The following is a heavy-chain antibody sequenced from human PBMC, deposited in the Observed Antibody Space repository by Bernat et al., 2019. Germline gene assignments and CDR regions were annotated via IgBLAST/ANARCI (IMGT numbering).Heavy chain of an antibody. CDR3: AKEGYDFWSGYYRVFNWLDP. CDR1: GISFSSYG. V-gene: IGHV3-30*18. D-gene: IGHD3-3*01. CDR2: ISHDGNNK. J-gene: IGHJ5*02. Sequence: QVQLVESGGGVVQPGRSLRLSCASFGISFSSYGMHWVRQAPGKGLEWVALISHDGNNKYYADSVKGRFTISRDNSENTLYLHMNSLRPEDTAVYYCAKEGYDFWSGYYRVFNWLDPWGQGTLVTVSS.